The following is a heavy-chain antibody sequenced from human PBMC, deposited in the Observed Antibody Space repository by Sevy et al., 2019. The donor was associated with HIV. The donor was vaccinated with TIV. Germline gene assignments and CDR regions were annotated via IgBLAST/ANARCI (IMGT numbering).Heavy chain of an antibody. CDR1: GFTFSSYS. CDR3: ARYGEHSGYDYGDFDY. Sequence: EGSLRLSCAASGFTFSSYSMNWVRQASGKGLQWVSSISSSGSYIYDADSVKGRFTISRDNAKNSLYLQMNSLRAEDTAVYYCARYGEHSGYDYGDFDYWGQGTLVTVSS. J-gene: IGHJ4*02. CDR2: ISSSGSYI. V-gene: IGHV3-21*01. D-gene: IGHD5-12*01.